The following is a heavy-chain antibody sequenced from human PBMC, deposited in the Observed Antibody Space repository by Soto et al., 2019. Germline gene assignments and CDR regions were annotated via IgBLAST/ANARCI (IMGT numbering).Heavy chain of an antibody. CDR1: GFTFSSYT. V-gene: IGHV3-21*01. CDR2: ISSSSNYI. CDR3: ARDLEFVDIVSTIVHHYSFSAMDA. Sequence: EVQLVESGGGLVRPGGSLRVSCTSSGFTFSSYTMSWVRQAPGKGLEWVSSISSSSNYIKYADSVKGRFTISRDDLQNTVYLQMKNLRAEDTGVYFCARDLEFVDIVSTIVHHYSFSAMDAWGQGTTVTVSS. D-gene: IGHD5-12*01. J-gene: IGHJ6*02.